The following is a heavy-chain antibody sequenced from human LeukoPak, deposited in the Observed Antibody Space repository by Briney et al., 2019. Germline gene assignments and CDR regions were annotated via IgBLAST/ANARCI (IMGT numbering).Heavy chain of an antibody. V-gene: IGHV1-2*02. Sequence: ASVKVSCKASGYTFTGYYIHWVRQAPGQGLEWMGWIKPHSGNTNYAQKVQGRVTMTRDTSISPAYMELSRLRSDDTAVYYCAREDFVTRGQGNDYWGQGTRVTVSS. D-gene: IGHD4-17*01. CDR1: GYTFTGYY. J-gene: IGHJ4*02. CDR3: AREDFVTRGQGNDY. CDR2: IKPHSGNT.